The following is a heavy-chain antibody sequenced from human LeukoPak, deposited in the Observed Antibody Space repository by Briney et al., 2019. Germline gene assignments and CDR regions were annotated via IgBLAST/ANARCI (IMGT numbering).Heavy chain of an antibody. CDR2: ISASGRNA. D-gene: IGHD3-22*01. CDR1: GFTFSNSA. V-gene: IGHV3-23*01. J-gene: IGHJ5*02. CDR3: AKAVYYYDSSGEDWFDP. Sequence: GGSLRLSCAASGFTFSNSAMSWVRQAPGKGLEWVSTISASGRNAYYRDSVKGRFTISRDNSNNTLYLQMNSLRAEDTAVYYCAKAVYYYDSSGEDWFDPWGQGTLVTVSS.